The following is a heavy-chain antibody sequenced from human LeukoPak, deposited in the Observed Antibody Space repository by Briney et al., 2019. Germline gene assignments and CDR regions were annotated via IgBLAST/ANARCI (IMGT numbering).Heavy chain of an antibody. CDR1: GFTFSSYI. J-gene: IGHJ4*02. D-gene: IGHD1-14*01. CDR2: INTDGSST. CDR3: ARAGRRYYFDY. V-gene: IGHV3-74*01. Sequence: GGSLRLSCAASGFTFSSYIMNWVRQAPGKGLVWVSRINTDGSSTSYADSVKGRFTISRDNAKNTLYLQMNSLRAEDTAVYYCARAGRRYYFDYWGQGTLVTVSS.